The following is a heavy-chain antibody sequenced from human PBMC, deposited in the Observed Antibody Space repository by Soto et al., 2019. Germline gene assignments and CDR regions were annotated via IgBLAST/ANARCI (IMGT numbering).Heavy chain of an antibody. Sequence: EVQLVESGGDLVKPGGSLRLSCAASGFSFTNTWMNWVRQAPGKGLEWVGRIKSQGDGGTREYAEPVKGRFTISRNDSTSTLYLEMNSLKVEDTAVYYCTTARGDNRPVDPWGQGTLVTVSS. CDR1: GFSFTNTW. CDR3: TTARGDNRPVDP. CDR2: IKSQGDGGTR. J-gene: IGHJ5*02. D-gene: IGHD2-21*01. V-gene: IGHV3-15*01.